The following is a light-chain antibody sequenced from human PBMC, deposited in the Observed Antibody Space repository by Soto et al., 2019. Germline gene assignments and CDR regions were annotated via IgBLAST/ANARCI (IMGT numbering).Light chain of an antibody. CDR1: QGVSSTN. J-gene: IGKJ4*01. CDR3: QQYGSSPLLT. Sequence: EIMLTQSPGTLSLSPGERATLSCRASQGVSSTNLAWYQQKPGQAPRLLIYGASSRATGIPDRFSGSGSGTDFTLTISRLEPEDFVVYYCQQYGSSPLLTFGGGTKVEIK. CDR2: GAS. V-gene: IGKV3-20*01.